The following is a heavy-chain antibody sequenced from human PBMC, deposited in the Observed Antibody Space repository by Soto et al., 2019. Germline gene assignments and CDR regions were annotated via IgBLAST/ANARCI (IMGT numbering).Heavy chain of an antibody. D-gene: IGHD2-2*01. J-gene: IGHJ5*02. Sequence: QVQLVQSGGEVKRPGASVKVSCKTSGYTFSNYGITWVRQAPGQPLEWLGWISLYSDGTNYAQKFQGRVSMTTDTSTTTAYMELRSLRSDDTAVYYRARVVPGAEAWFGPWGQGTLVTASS. V-gene: IGHV1-18*01. CDR1: GYTFSNYG. CDR2: ISLYSDGT. CDR3: ARVVPGAEAWFGP.